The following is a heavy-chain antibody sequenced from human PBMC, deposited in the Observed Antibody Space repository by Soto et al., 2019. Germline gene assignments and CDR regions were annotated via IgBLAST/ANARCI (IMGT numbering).Heavy chain of an antibody. CDR1: GGSISSYY. D-gene: IGHD3-10*01. CDR2: IYYSGST. J-gene: IGHJ4*02. CDR3: ARGRVRGANYFDY. Sequence: SETLSLTCTVSGGSISSYYWSWIRQPPGKGLEWIGYIYYSGSTNYNPSLKSRVTISVDTSKNQFSLKPSSVTAADTAVYYCARGRVRGANYFDYWGQGTLVTVSS. V-gene: IGHV4-59*01.